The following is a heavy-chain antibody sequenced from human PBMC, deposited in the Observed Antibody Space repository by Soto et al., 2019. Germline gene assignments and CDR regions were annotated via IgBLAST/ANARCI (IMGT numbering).Heavy chain of an antibody. J-gene: IGHJ4*02. CDR2: IKSKPSGGTS. Sequence: EVQLVESGGGLVKPGGSLRLSCVASGLTFTNAWMSWVRQAPGKGLEWVGLIKSKPSGGTSDYAAPVKGRFIISRDDSTNTVYLQMNSLKFEAPAVYYCAKDMPFSGGSCYAYWGQGTLVTVSS. D-gene: IGHD2-15*01. CDR1: GLTFTNAW. V-gene: IGHV3-15*01. CDR3: AKDMPFSGGSCYAY.